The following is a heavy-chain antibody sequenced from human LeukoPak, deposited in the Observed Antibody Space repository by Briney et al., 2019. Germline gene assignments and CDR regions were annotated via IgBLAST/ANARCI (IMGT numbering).Heavy chain of an antibody. CDR1: GFIFRSYA. CDR3: ARDEGGGSYFFDY. J-gene: IGHJ4*02. Sequence: GGSLSLSXAASGFIFRSYAMPWVRQPPGTGLEWVSAISYSGGSTYYADSVKGRFTISRDNSKNTLYLQMNSLRAEDTAVYYCARDEGGGSYFFDYWGQGTLVTVSS. CDR2: ISYSGGST. V-gene: IGHV3-23*01. D-gene: IGHD1-26*01.